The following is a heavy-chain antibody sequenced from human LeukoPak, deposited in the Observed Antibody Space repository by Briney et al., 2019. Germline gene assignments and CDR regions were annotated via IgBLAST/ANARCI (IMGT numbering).Heavy chain of an antibody. J-gene: IGHJ4*02. Sequence: GASVKVSCKASGYTFTGYYMHWVRQAPGQGLEWMGWINPNSGGTNYAQKFQGWVTMTRDTSISTAYMELSRLRSDDTAVYYCARDQSYDSSLDYWGQGTLVTVSS. D-gene: IGHD3-22*01. CDR3: ARDQSYDSSLDY. CDR1: GYTFTGYY. CDR2: INPNSGGT. V-gene: IGHV1-2*04.